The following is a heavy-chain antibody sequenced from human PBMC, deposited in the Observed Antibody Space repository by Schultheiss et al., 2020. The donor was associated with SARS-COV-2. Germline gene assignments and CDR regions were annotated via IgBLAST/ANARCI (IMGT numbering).Heavy chain of an antibody. D-gene: IGHD3-10*01. CDR2: IYYSGST. V-gene: IGHV4-59*01. CDR3: ARDAVYYYGSGSYSGWFDP. CDR1: GGSFSGYY. Sequence: SETLSLTCAVYGGSFSGYYWSWIRQPPGKGLEWIGYIYYSGSTNYNPSLKSRVTMSVDTSKNQFSLKLSSVTAADTAVYYCARDAVYYYGSGSYSGWFDPWGQGTLVTVSS. J-gene: IGHJ5*02.